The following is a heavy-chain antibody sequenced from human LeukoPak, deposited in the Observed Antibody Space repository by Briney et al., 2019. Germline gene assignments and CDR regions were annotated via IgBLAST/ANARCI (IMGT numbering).Heavy chain of an antibody. Sequence: SETLSLTCTVSGGSISSGGYYWSWIRQPPGKGLEWIGYIYHSGSTYYNPSLKSRVTISVDRSKNQFSLKLSSVTAADTAVYYCAREASGVDYWGQGTLVTVSS. CDR1: GGSISSGGYY. J-gene: IGHJ4*02. D-gene: IGHD7-27*01. V-gene: IGHV4-30-2*01. CDR3: AREASGVDY. CDR2: IYHSGST.